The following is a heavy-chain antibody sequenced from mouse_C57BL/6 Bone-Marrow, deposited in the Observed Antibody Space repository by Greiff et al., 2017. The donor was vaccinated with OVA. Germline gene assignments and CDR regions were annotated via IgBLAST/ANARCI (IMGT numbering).Heavy chain of an antibody. CDR1: GFSFNTYA. V-gene: IGHV10-1*01. J-gene: IGHJ4*01. CDR3: VRQGDYDDGYAMDY. D-gene: IGHD2-4*01. CDR2: IRSKSNNYAT. Sequence: EVKLMESGGGLVQPKGSLKLSCAASGFSFNTYAMNWVRQAPGKGLEWVARIRSKSNNYATYYADSVKDRFTISRDDSESMLYLQMNNLKTEDTAMYYCVRQGDYDDGYAMDYWGQGTSVTVSS.